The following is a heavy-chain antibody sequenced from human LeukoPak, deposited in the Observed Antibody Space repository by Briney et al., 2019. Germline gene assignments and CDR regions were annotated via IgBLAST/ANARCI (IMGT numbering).Heavy chain of an antibody. Sequence: ASVKASCKASGGTFSSYAISWVRQAPGQGLEWMGGIIPIFGTANYAQKFQGRVTITADKSTSTAYMELSSLRSEDTAVYYCARDQGYSGYDSSQISFENYYYYMDVWGKGTTVTVSS. CDR2: IIPIFGTA. J-gene: IGHJ6*03. D-gene: IGHD5-12*01. V-gene: IGHV1-69*06. CDR1: GGTFSSYA. CDR3: ARDQGYSGYDSSQISFENYYYYMDV.